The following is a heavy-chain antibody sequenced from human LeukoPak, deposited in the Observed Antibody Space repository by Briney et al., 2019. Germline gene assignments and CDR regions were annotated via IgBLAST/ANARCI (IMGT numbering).Heavy chain of an antibody. CDR3: AKDRGDIVATIDY. V-gene: IGHV3-30*02. Sequence: GGSLRLSCAASGFTFSSYGMHWVRQAPGKGLEWVAFIRYDGSNKYYADSVKGRFTISRDNSKNTLYLQMNSLRAEDTAVYYCAKDRGDIVATIDYRGQGTLVTVSS. CDR1: GFTFSSYG. CDR2: IRYDGSNK. J-gene: IGHJ4*02. D-gene: IGHD5-12*01.